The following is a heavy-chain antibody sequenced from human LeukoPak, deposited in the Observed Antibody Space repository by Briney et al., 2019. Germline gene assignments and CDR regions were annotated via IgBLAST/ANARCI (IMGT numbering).Heavy chain of an antibody. V-gene: IGHV4-39*07. CDR2: IYYRGST. CDR1: GGSFTDYY. D-gene: IGHD1-26*01. J-gene: IGHJ4*02. Sequence: PSETLSLTCTVSGGSFTDYYWGWIRQPPGKGLEWIGSIYYRGSTFYNPSLRNRVSISIDTSKGRFSLNLNSVTAADTAVYFCTRDLEHGTQDSWGPGTLVTVS. CDR3: TRDLEHGTQDS.